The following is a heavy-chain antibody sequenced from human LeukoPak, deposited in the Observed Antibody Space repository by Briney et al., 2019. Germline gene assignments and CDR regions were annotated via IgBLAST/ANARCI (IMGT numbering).Heavy chain of an antibody. D-gene: IGHD1-26*01. J-gene: IGHJ4*02. CDR3: ARHNLYTGSDYPDVDY. V-gene: IGHV5-51*01. Sequence: GESLNISCKGSGSPFVSHWIAWVRQLPGKGLEWMGIIYPGESDTRYSPSFRGQVISSADKSITTAYLQWRSRKASDTAMYYCARHNLYTGSDYPDVDYWGQGTLVTVSS. CDR1: GSPFVSHW. CDR2: IYPGESDT.